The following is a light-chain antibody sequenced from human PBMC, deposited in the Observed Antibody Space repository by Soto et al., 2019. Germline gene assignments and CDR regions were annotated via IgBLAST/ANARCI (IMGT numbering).Light chain of an antibody. CDR2: AAS. CDR1: QSISSY. Sequence: DIQMTQSPSSLSASVGDRVTITCRASQSISSYLNWYQQKPGKAPKLLIYAASSLQSGVPSRFSGSGSGTDFTLTISSLQTEDFSTYLCQQSYRTPPWTFGQGTKVEIK. CDR3: QQSYRTPPWT. J-gene: IGKJ1*01. V-gene: IGKV1-39*01.